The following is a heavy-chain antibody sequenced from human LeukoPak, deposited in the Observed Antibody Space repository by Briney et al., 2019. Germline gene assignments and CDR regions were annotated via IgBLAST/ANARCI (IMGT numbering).Heavy chain of an antibody. CDR2: IKSKTDGGTT. CDR1: GFTFSNAW. D-gene: IGHD5-12*01. Sequence: PGGSLRLSCAASGFTFSNAWMSWVRQAPGKGLEWVGRIKSKTDGGTTDYAAPVKGRFTISRDDSKNTLYLQMNSLKTEDTAVYYCTTDPHIVATAYFDYWGQGTLVTVSS. CDR3: TTDPHIVATAYFDY. V-gene: IGHV3-15*01. J-gene: IGHJ4*02.